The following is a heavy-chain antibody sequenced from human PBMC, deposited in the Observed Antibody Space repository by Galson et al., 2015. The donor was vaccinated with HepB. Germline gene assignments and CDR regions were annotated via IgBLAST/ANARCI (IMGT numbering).Heavy chain of an antibody. CDR2: IYPGDSDT. V-gene: IGHV5-51*01. Sequence: QSGAEVKKPGESLKISCKGSGYSFTSYWIGWVRQMPGKGLEWMGIIYPGDSDTRYSPSFQGQVTISADKSISTAYLQWSSLKASDTAMYYCARRVNYGGNSGKYYHYGVDVWGQGTTVTVSS. CDR1: GYSFTSYW. D-gene: IGHD4-23*01. CDR3: ARRVNYGGNSGKYYHYGVDV. J-gene: IGHJ6*02.